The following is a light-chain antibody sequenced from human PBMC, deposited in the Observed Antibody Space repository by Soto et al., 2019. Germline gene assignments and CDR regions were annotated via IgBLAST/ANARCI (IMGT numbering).Light chain of an antibody. J-gene: IGKJ1*01. CDR3: QQYGSSWWT. CDR1: QTLSSRH. V-gene: IGKV3-20*01. CDR2: GAS. Sequence: ESVLTQSPVTLSFSPCEIATLSCSSSQTLSSRHLAWYQQKPGQAPRLLIYGASSRATGIPDRFSGSGSGTDFTLTISRLEPEDFAVYYCQQYGSSWWTFGQGTKVDIK.